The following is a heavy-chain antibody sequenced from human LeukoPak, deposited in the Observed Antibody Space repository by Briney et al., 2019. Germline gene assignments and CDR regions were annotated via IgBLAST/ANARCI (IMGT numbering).Heavy chain of an antibody. V-gene: IGHV4-61*02. J-gene: IGHJ4*02. D-gene: IGHD6-13*01. CDR1: GGSISSGSYY. CDR2: IYTSGST. Sequence: PSETLSLTCTVSGGSISSGSYYWSWIRQPAGKGLEWIGRIYTSGSTNYNPSLRSRITLSVDTSKNQFSLKLSSVTAADTAVYYCARVWGGGIIAARGFDFWGQGILVTVSS. CDR3: ARVWGGGIIAARGFDF.